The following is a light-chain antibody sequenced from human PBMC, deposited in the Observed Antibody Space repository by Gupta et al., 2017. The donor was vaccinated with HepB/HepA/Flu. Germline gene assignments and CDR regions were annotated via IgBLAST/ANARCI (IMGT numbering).Light chain of an antibody. CDR2: AAS. V-gene: IGKV1-17*01. CDR3: LQQKVVPWT. J-gene: IGKJ1*01. Sequence: GDRVAITCRASQDIRNGLGWYQQKPGKAPQRLIFAASSLQGGVPSRFNGSGSGTDFTLTISSLQPEDCAIYYCLQQKVVPWTFGQGTKVEIK. CDR1: QDIRNG.